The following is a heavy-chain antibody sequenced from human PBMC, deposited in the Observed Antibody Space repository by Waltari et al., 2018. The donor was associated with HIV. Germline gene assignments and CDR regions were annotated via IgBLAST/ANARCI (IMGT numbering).Heavy chain of an antibody. CDR1: RFTVSSNY. Sequence: EVQLVESGGGLVQPGGSLRLSCAASRFTVSSNYLSWVRQAPGKGLEWVSVIYSGGSTYYADSVKGRFTISRDNSKNTLYLQMNSLRAEDTAVYYCASIAYCGGDCYPRGMDVWGQGTTVTVSS. CDR2: IYSGGST. V-gene: IGHV3-66*01. J-gene: IGHJ6*02. D-gene: IGHD2-21*02. CDR3: ASIAYCGGDCYPRGMDV.